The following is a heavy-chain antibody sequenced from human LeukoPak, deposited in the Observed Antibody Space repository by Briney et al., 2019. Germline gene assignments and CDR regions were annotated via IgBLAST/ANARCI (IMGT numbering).Heavy chain of an antibody. CDR2: ISSNGGST. CDR3: ARDARSGSGSYYLWFDY. J-gene: IGHJ4*02. D-gene: IGHD1-26*01. CDR1: GFTFSSYA. V-gene: IGHV3-64*01. Sequence: GGSLRLSCAASGFTFSSYAMHWVRQAPGKGLEYVSAISSNGGSTYYANSVKGRFTISRDNSKNKLYLQMGSLRAEDMAVYYCARDARSGSGSYYLWFDYWGQGTLVTVSS.